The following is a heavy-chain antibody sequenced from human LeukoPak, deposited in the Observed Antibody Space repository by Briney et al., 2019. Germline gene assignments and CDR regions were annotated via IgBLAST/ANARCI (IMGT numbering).Heavy chain of an antibody. CDR1: GGTFSSYA. Sequence: GASVKVSCKASGGTFSSYAISWVRQAPGQGLEWMGGIIPIFGTANYAQKFQGRVTITADESTSTAYMELSSLRSEDTAVYYCARVLPHITGTTDYWGQGTLVTVSS. CDR3: ARVLPHITGTTDY. V-gene: IGHV1-69*13. D-gene: IGHD1-7*01. J-gene: IGHJ4*02. CDR2: IIPIFGTA.